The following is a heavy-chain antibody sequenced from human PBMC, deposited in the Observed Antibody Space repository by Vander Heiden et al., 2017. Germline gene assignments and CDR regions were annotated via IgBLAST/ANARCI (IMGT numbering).Heavy chain of an antibody. Sequence: QVQLVEAGGGVVQPGRSLRLSCAASGFTFSSYGMHWVRKFPGKGLEWVAVITFDGTSKYHADSVEGRFTISRDNSKNTLYLQMNSLRIEDTAVYYCANSQGYYYGMDVWGQGTTVTVSS. CDR1: GFTFSSYG. V-gene: IGHV3-30*18. CDR2: ITFDGTSK. CDR3: ANSQGYYYGMDV. J-gene: IGHJ6*02.